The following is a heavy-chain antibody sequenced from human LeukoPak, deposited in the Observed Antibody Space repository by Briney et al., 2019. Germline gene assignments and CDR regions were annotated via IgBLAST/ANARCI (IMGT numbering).Heavy chain of an antibody. CDR3: AKEDWNYGGFDY. V-gene: IGHV3-30*18. Sequence: GGSLRLSCAASGFTFRNYVIHWVRQAPGKGLEWVAVTSSDLNVKLYADSVKGRFTISRDNSRSTLYLQMNSLRPEDTAIYYCAKEDWNYGGFDYWGQGTLVTVSS. CDR1: GFTFRNYV. J-gene: IGHJ4*02. CDR2: TSSDLNVK. D-gene: IGHD1-7*01.